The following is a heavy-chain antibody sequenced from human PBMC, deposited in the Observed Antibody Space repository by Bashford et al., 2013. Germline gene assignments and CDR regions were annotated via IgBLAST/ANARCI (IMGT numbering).Heavy chain of an antibody. V-gene: IGHV1-2*02. D-gene: IGHD4-17*01. CDR1: GYTLTELS. Sequence: ASVKVSCKVSGYTLTELSMHWVRQAPGKGLEWMGWINPNSGGTNYAQKFQGRIIMTRDTSSTTVYMELSRLRPDDTAVYYCAKEISTVTNAGDAWGQGTTVTVSS. CDR3: AKEISTVTNAGDA. J-gene: IGHJ6*02. CDR2: INPNSGGT.